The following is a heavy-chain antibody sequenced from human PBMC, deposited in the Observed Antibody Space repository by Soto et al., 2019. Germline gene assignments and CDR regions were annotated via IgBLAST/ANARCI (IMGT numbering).Heavy chain of an antibody. J-gene: IGHJ6*02. V-gene: IGHV1-8*01. CDR2: MNPNTGNT. CDR1: GYTFTSSD. D-gene: IGHD3-3*01. Sequence: ASVKVSCKASGYTFTSSDVYWVRQATGQGLELMGWMNPNTGNTGYAQKFQGRVTMTRNTSISTDYMELSSLRSEDTAVYYCASFGDPEMATMKPYYYYYYGMDVWGQGTTVTVSS. CDR3: ASFGDPEMATMKPYYYYYYGMDV.